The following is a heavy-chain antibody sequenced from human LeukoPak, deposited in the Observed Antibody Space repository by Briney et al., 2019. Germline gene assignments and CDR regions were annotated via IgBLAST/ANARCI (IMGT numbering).Heavy chain of an antibody. V-gene: IGHV4-34*01. CDR3: ARGGGYGDYAKA. CDR1: GGSFSGYY. Sequence: SETLSLTCAVYGGSFSGYYWSWIRQPPGKGLEWIGEINHSGSTNYNPSLKSRVTISVDTSKNQFSLKLSSVTAADTAVYYCARGGGYGDYAKAWGQGTLVTVSP. J-gene: IGHJ5*02. D-gene: IGHD4-17*01. CDR2: INHSGST.